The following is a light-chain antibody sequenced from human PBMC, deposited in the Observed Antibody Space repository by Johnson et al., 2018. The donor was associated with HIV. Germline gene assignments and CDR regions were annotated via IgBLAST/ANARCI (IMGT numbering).Light chain of an antibody. CDR1: SSNIGNNY. CDR3: GTWDSSLSAGNV. CDR2: ENN. Sequence: QSALTQPPSVSAAPGQKVTISCSGSSSNIGNNYVSWYQQLPGTAPKLLICENNKRPSGIPDRFSGSKSGTSATLGITGLQTGDEADYYCGTWDSSLSAGNVFGTGTKVTGL. V-gene: IGLV1-51*02. J-gene: IGLJ1*01.